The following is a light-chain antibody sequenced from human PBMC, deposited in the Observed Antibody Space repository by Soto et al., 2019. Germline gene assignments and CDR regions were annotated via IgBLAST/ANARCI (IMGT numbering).Light chain of an antibody. V-gene: IGKV3D-15*01. J-gene: IGKJ3*01. CDR2: GAS. Sequence: EIVMTQSPATLSVSPGERATLSCRASQSVGSNLAWYQQKHGQAPRLLINGASARATGIPARISGSGSGTEFTLIISSLQSEDFADYYCQQYYDWPFTFGPGTKVDIK. CDR1: QSVGSN. CDR3: QQYYDWPFT.